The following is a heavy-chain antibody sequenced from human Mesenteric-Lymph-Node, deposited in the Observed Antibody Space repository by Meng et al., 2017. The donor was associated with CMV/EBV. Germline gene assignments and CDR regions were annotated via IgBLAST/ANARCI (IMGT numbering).Heavy chain of an antibody. D-gene: IGHD2-2*01. CDR2: INHSGTT. J-gene: IGHJ6*02. V-gene: IGHV4-34*01. Sequence: SETLSLTCAVSGGSFSGYFWSWIRQSPEKGLEWIGEINHSGTTNYNPSHKSRVTLSVDTSKNQFSLQLNSVTPEDTAVYYCARDFISGVVPAARVYYGMDVWGQGTTVTVSS. CDR3: ARDFISGVVPAARVYYGMDV. CDR1: GGSFSGYF.